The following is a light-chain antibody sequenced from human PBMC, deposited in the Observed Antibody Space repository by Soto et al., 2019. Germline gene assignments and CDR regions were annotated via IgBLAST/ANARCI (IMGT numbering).Light chain of an antibody. V-gene: IGLV4-69*01. Sequence: QPVLTQSPSASASLGASVKLTCTLSSGHSSYAIAWHQQQPEKGPRYLMKVNSDGSHYKGDGIPDRFSGSSSGAERYLTISSLQSEDEADYYCQTFEVFGGGTKVTVL. CDR1: SGHSSYA. CDR3: QTFEV. J-gene: IGLJ3*02. CDR2: VNSDGSH.